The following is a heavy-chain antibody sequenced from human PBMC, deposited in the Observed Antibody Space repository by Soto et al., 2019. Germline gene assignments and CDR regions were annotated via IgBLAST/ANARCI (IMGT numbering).Heavy chain of an antibody. CDR1: GFTFSSYG. CDR2: IWYDGSNK. Sequence: PGGSLRLSCAASGFTFSSYGMHWVRQAPGKGLEWVAVIWYDGSNKYYADFVKGRFTISRDNSKNTLYLQMNSLRAEDTAVYYCARDFLYYDILTGYRGGYYGMDVWGQGTTVTVSS. CDR3: ARDFLYYDILTGYRGGYYGMDV. J-gene: IGHJ6*02. D-gene: IGHD3-9*01. V-gene: IGHV3-33*01.